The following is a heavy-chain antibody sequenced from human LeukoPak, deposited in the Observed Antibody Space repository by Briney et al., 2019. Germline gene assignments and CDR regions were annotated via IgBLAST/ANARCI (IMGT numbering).Heavy chain of an antibody. Sequence: GGSLRLSCAASGFTFSNYYMNWVRQAPGKGLEWVANIRQDGSAQFYADSVKGRFTISRDNAKNSLHLQMNSLRAEDTAVYYCATDYWGQGTLVTVSS. CDR1: GFTFSNYY. CDR2: IRQDGSAQ. V-gene: IGHV3-7*01. CDR3: ATDY. J-gene: IGHJ4*02.